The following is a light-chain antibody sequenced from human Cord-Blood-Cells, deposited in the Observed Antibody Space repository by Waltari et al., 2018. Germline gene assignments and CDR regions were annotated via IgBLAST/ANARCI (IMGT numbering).Light chain of an antibody. CDR2: EVS. J-gene: IGLJ1*01. CDR3: SSYTSSSLYV. CDR1: SRDVGGYNY. Sequence: QSALTQPASVSGSPGQSITIPCTGTSRDVGGYNYVPWYQQHPGKAPKLMIYEVSNRPSGVSNRFSGSKSGNTASLTISGLQAEDEADYYCSSYTSSSLYVFGTGTKVTVL. V-gene: IGLV2-14*01.